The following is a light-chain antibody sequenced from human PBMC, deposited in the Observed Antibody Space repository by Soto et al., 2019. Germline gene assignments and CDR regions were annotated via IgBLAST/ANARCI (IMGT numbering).Light chain of an antibody. V-gene: IGLV2-23*02. CDR1: SDIGNYNL. J-gene: IGLJ1*01. CDR3: ASYAGSRTYV. Sequence: SVLTQPASVSGSPGQSVTISCSGSDIGNYNLVSWYQHLPGRAPKLLIFEVTMRPSGISDRFSGSKSASTASLTISGLQAEDEGDYYCASYAGSRTYVFRSGTKGTVL. CDR2: EVT.